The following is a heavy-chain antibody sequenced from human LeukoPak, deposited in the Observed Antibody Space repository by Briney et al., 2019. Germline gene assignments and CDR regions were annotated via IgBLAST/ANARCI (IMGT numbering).Heavy chain of an antibody. J-gene: IGHJ4*02. CDR3: ARETELSGYDYYFDY. CDR2: IKQDGSEK. CDR1: GFTFSSYW. Sequence: GGSLRLSCAASGFTFSSYWMSWVRQAPGKGLEWVANIKQDGSEKYYVDSVKGRFTISRDNAKNSLYLQMNSLRAEDTAVYYCARETELSGYDYYFDYWGQGTLVTVSS. V-gene: IGHV3-7*01. D-gene: IGHD5-12*01.